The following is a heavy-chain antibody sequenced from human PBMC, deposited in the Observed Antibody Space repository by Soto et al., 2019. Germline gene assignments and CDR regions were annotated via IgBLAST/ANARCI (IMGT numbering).Heavy chain of an antibody. CDR2: IYYSGST. J-gene: IGHJ6*02. CDR1: GGSTSGYY. Sequence: PSETLSLTCTVSGGSTSGYYWRWIRQPPGKGLEWIAYIYYSGSTSYNPSLKSRVTVSVDTSKNQLSLKLSSVTAANTAVYYCACRRSVGEYYYRMEVWGRGMTVTVSS. V-gene: IGHV4-59*01. CDR3: ACRRSVGEYYYRMEV. D-gene: IGHD3-10*01.